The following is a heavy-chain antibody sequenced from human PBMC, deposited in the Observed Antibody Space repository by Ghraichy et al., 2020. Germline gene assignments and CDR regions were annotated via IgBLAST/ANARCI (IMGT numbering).Heavy chain of an antibody. CDR3: ARLVRQRANWNYYYYYYMDV. D-gene: IGHD1-1*01. CDR2: IYYSGST. CDR1: GGSISSSSYY. V-gene: IGHV4-39*01. J-gene: IGHJ6*03. Sequence: SETLSLTCTVSGGSISSSSYYWGWIRQPPGKGLEWIGSIYYSGSTYYNPSLKSRVTISVDTSKNQFSLKLSSVTAADTAVYYCARLVRQRANWNYYYYYYMDVWGKGTTVTVSS.